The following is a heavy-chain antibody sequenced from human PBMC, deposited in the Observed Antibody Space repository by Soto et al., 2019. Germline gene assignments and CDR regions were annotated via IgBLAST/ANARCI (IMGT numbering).Heavy chain of an antibody. CDR1: GGSISSGDYY. Sequence: SETLSLTCTVSGGSISSGDYYWSWIRQPPGKGLEWIGYIYYSGSTYYNPSPKSRVTISVDTSKNQFSLKLSSVTAADTAVYYCARDSSGWYRHHYFDYWGQGTLVTVSS. CDR3: ARDSSGWYRHHYFDY. V-gene: IGHV4-30-4*01. CDR2: IYYSGST. J-gene: IGHJ4*02. D-gene: IGHD6-19*01.